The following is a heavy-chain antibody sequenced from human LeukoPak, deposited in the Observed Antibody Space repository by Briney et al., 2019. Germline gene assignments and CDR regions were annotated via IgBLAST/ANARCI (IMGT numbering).Heavy chain of an antibody. CDR2: INHSGST. Sequence: SETLSLTCAVDGGSFSGYYWSWIRQPPGKGLEWIGEINHSGSTNYNPSLKSRVTISVDTSKNQFSLKLSSVTAADTAVYYCARGDIVVVVAASYGDAFDIWGQGTMVTVSS. V-gene: IGHV4-34*01. J-gene: IGHJ3*02. CDR3: ARGDIVVVVAASYGDAFDI. D-gene: IGHD2-15*01. CDR1: GGSFSGYY.